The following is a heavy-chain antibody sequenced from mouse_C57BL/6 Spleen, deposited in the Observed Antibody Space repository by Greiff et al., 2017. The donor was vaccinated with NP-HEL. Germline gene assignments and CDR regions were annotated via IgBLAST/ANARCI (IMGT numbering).Heavy chain of an antibody. V-gene: IGHV5-9-1*02. J-gene: IGHJ3*01. CDR2: ISRGGDYI. CDR3: TRDLGRKTWFAY. Sequence: EVKLVESGEGLVKPGGSLKLSCAASGFTFSSYAMSWVRQTPEKRLEWVAYISRGGDYIYYADTVKGRFTISRDNARNTLYLQMSSLKSEDTAMYYCTRDLGRKTWFAYWGQGTLVTVSA. D-gene: IGHD4-1*01. CDR1: GFTFSSYA.